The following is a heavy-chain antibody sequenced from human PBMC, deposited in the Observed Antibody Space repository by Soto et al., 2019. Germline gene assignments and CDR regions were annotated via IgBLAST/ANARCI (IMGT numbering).Heavy chain of an antibody. CDR2: IIPIFGTA. V-gene: IGHV1-69*13. CDR3: AREGDGYNTYYFDY. J-gene: IGHJ4*02. CDR1: GGTFSSYA. Sequence: GASVKVSCKASGGTFSSYASSWVRQAPGQGLEWMGGIIPIFGTANYAQKFQGRVTITADESTITAYMELSSLRSEDTAVYYCAREGDGYNTYYFDYWGQGTLFTVS. D-gene: IGHD5-12*01.